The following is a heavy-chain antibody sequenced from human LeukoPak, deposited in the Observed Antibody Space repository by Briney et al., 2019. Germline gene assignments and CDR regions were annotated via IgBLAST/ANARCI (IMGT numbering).Heavy chain of an antibody. D-gene: IGHD1-14*01. J-gene: IGHJ4*02. Sequence: SETLSLTCTVSGGSISSSTYFWGWIRQPPGKGLEWIGTIYYSGSTYYNPSLKSRVTISVDSSKNQFSLRLSSVTAADTAVYYCARHARYFYYFDYWGQGTLVTVSS. CDR1: GGSISSSTYF. CDR2: IYYSGST. CDR3: ARHARYFYYFDY. V-gene: IGHV4-39*01.